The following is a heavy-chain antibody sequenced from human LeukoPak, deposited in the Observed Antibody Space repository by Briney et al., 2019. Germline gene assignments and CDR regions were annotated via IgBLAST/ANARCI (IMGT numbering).Heavy chain of an antibody. V-gene: IGHV1-69*05. J-gene: IGHJ4*02. CDR3: ARDFHYGDYGSY. CDR2: IIPIFGTA. CDR1: GGTFSSYA. D-gene: IGHD4-17*01. Sequence: GASVKASCKASGGTFSSYAISWVRQAPGQGLEWMGGIIPIFGTANYAQKFQGRVTITTDESTSTAYMELSSLRSEDTAVYYCARDFHYGDYGSYWGQGTLVTVSS.